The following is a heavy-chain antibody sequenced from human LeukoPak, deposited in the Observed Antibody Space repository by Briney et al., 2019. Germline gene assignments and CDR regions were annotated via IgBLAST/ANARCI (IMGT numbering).Heavy chain of an antibody. Sequence: GQSLKISCKGSGYRFTNYWIGWARQMPGKGLEWMGIIYPGDSDTRYSPSFQGQVTISADKSISTAYLQWSSLKASDTAMYYCARRNYDLEYFDYWGQGTLVTVSS. V-gene: IGHV5-51*01. CDR3: ARRNYDLEYFDY. D-gene: IGHD3-3*01. J-gene: IGHJ4*02. CDR1: GYRFTNYW. CDR2: IYPGDSDT.